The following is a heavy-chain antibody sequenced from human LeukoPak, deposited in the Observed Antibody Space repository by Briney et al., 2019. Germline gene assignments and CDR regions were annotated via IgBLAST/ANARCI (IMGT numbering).Heavy chain of an antibody. D-gene: IGHD3-10*01. CDR2: ISGSGRST. CDR1: RFTFSSYV. CDR3: ARVSGNIQIWPQPFGDGMAV. V-gene: IGHV3-23*01. J-gene: IGHJ6*02. Sequence: PGGSLRLSCAASRFTFSSYVMGWVRQAPGKGLECVSAISGSGRSTYYADSVKGRFTISREDSKNTLYLQMNILRAEDTAIYSCARVSGNIQIWPQPFGDGMAVWGQGTTVTVSS.